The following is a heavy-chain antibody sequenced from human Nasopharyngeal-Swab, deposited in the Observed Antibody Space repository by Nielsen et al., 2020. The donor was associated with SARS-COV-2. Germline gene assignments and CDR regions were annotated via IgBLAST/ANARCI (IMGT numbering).Heavy chain of an antibody. CDR2: INPSGGST. V-gene: IGHV1-46*01. J-gene: IGHJ6*02. CDR3: ARGKDSSSSSRIWGYYGMDV. D-gene: IGHD6-6*01. Sequence: WVRQAPGQGLEWMGIINPSGGSTNYAQKFQGRVTMTRDTSTSTVYMELGSLRSEDTAVYYCARGKDSSSSSRIWGYYGMDVWGQGTTVTVSS.